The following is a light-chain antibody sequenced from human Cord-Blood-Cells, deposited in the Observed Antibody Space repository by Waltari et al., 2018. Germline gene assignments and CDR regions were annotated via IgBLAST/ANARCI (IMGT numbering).Light chain of an antibody. CDR3: NSRDSSGNVV. J-gene: IGLJ2*01. V-gene: IGLV3-19*01. CDR1: SLRSYY. Sequence: SSELTQDPAVSVALGQTVRITCQGDSLRSYYASWYQQKPGQAPVLVISGKHNRPSRIPDRFSGSSSGNTASLTITGAQAEDEADYYCNSRDSSGNVVFGGGTKLTVL. CDR2: GKH.